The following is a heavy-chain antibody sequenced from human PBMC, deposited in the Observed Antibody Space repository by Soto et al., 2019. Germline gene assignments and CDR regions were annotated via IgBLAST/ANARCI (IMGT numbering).Heavy chain of an antibody. CDR1: GDSISSSTYY. V-gene: IGHV4-39*01. Sequence: PSETLSLTCTVSGDSISSSTYYWGWIRQSPGKGLEWIGNIHYSGSTYCNPSLKSRVTISVDTSKNQFSLKLSSVTAADTAVYYCASYYYVSGDYRFFDYWGQGTLVTVSS. CDR2: IHYSGST. J-gene: IGHJ4*02. CDR3: ASYYYVSGDYRFFDY. D-gene: IGHD3-10*01.